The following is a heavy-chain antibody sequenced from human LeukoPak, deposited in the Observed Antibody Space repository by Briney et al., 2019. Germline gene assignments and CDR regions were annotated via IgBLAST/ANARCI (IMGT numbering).Heavy chain of an antibody. CDR2: MNPNGGNT. D-gene: IGHD2-2*01. V-gene: IGHV1-8*02. CDR3: ARAWVCSSTSCYDAFDI. J-gene: IGHJ3*02. Sequence: ASVKVSCKASGYTFTSYDINWVRQATGQGLEWVGWMNPNGGNTGYAQKFQGRVTMTRNTSISIAYMELSGLRSDDTAVYYCARAWVCSSTSCYDAFDIWGQGTMVTVSS. CDR1: GYTFTSYD.